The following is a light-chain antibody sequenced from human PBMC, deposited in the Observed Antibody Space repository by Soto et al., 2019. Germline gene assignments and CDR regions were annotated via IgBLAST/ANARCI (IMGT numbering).Light chain of an antibody. CDR3: QQRNNWPTWT. CDR2: DAS. CDR1: QSVSYH. J-gene: IGKJ1*01. V-gene: IGKV3-11*01. Sequence: EIVLTQSPATLSLSPGERATLSCRASQSVSYHLAWYQQKPGQAPRLLIYDASNRATGIPARFSGSGSGTDFTLTISRLEPEDSAIYYCQQRNNWPTWTFGQGTKVEIK.